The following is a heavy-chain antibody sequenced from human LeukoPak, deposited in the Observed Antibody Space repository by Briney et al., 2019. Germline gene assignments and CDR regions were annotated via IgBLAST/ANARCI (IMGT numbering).Heavy chain of an antibody. V-gene: IGHV1-18*01. CDR2: ISAYNGDT. CDR1: GYTFTSYG. CDR3: ATPQVGATTGYYGMDV. Sequence: ASVKVSCKASGYTFTSYGFSWVRQAPGQGLEWMGWISAYNGDTIYAQKFQGRVTMTEDTSTDTAYMELSSLRSEDTAVYYCATPQVGATTGYYGMDVWGQGTTVTVSS. J-gene: IGHJ6*02. D-gene: IGHD1-26*01.